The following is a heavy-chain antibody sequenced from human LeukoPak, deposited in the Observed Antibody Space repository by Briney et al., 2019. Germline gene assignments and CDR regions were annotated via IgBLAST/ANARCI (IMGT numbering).Heavy chain of an antibody. V-gene: IGHV4-31*03. Sequence: PSETLSLTCTVSGGSISSGGYYWSWIRQHPGKGLEWIGYIYYSGSTYYNPSLKSRVTISVDTSKNQFSLKLSSVTAADTAVYYCARGSTVLPLDWGQGTLVTVSS. D-gene: IGHD3-10*01. CDR3: ARGSTVLPLD. CDR2: IYYSGST. CDR1: GGSISSGGYY. J-gene: IGHJ4*02.